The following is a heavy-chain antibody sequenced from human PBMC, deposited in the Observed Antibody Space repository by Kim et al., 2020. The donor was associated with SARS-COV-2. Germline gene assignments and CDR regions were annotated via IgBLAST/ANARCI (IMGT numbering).Heavy chain of an antibody. D-gene: IGHD6-13*01. V-gene: IGHV5-10-1*01. J-gene: IGHJ4*01. CDR2: IEPSDSYP. Sequence: GESLKISCKGSGYSFTSYWISWVRQMPEKVLEWMGRIEPSDSYPNYSPAFQGHVTISADKSISTAYLQWSNLKASDTTMYYCARQYSSCWYNGDYLDYWG. CDR1: GYSFTSYW. CDR3: ARQYSSCWYNGDYLDY.